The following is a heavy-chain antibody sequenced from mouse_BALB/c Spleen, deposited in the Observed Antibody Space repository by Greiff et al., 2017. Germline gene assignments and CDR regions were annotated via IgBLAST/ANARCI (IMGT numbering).Heavy chain of an antibody. CDR2: INSNGGST. D-gene: IGHD2-10*02. V-gene: IGHV5-6-3*01. CDR1: GFTFSSYG. Sequence: EVKLVESGGGLVQPGGSLKLSCAASGFTFSSYGMSWVRQTPDKRLELVATINSNGGSTYYPDSVKGRFTISRDNAKNTLYLQMSSLKSEDTAMYYCARGRYGNYLDYWGQGTTLTVAS. CDR3: ARGRYGNYLDY. J-gene: IGHJ2*01.